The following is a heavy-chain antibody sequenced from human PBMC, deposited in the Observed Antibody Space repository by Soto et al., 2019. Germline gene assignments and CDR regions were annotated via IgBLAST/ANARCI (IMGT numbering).Heavy chain of an antibody. D-gene: IGHD2-2*01. CDR3: AKGEGVVIPATRIFDY. V-gene: IGHV3-23*01. Sequence: EVQLLESGGGLVQPGGSLRLSCAASGFTFSSYAMSWVRQAPGKGLEWVSTISSGGGAPYYADSVKGRFTISRDNSKKTLSLQMNSLRADDTAVYYCAKGEGVVIPATRIFDYWGQGTLVTVSS. J-gene: IGHJ4*02. CDR1: GFTFSSYA. CDR2: ISSGGGAP.